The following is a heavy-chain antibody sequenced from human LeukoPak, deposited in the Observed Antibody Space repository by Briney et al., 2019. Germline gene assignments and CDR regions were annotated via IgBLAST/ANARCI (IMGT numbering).Heavy chain of an antibody. J-gene: IGHJ4*02. CDR3: ARGPNSNWSGLDF. CDR2: ISPTGSTT. Sequence: GGSLRLSCTASGFSFSGHWMHWARQLPGKGLVWVSRISPTGSTTSYADSVKGRFTVSRDHAKNTLYLQVNNLRAEDTAVYYCARGPNSNWSGLDFWGQGTLLTVSS. D-gene: IGHD6-6*01. V-gene: IGHV3-74*01. CDR1: GFSFSGHW.